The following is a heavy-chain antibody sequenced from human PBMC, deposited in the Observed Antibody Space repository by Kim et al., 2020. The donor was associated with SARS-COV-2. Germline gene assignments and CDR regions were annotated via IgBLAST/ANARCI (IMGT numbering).Heavy chain of an antibody. J-gene: IGHJ1*01. Sequence: SETLSLTCAVSGGSISSSNWWSWVRQPPGKGLEWIGEIYHSGSTNYNPSLKSRVTISVDKSKNQFSLKLSSVTAADTAVYYCARVRVPAALKFGRYFQHWGQGTLVTVSS. D-gene: IGHD2-2*01. CDR2: IYHSGST. CDR3: ARVRVPAALKFGRYFQH. CDR1: GGSISSSNW. V-gene: IGHV4-4*02.